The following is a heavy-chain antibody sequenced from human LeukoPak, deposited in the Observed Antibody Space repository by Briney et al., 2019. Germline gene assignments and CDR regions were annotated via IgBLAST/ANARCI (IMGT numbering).Heavy chain of an antibody. Sequence: GSVKVSCKASGYTFTGYYMHWVRQAPGQGLEWMGWINPNSGGTNYAQKFQGRVTMTRDTSISTAYMELSRLRSDDTAVYYCASFGDGYNTAINLDYWGQGPLVPVSS. V-gene: IGHV1-2*02. J-gene: IGHJ4*02. D-gene: IGHD5-24*01. CDR3: ASFGDGYNTAINLDY. CDR2: INPNSGGT. CDR1: GYTFTGYY.